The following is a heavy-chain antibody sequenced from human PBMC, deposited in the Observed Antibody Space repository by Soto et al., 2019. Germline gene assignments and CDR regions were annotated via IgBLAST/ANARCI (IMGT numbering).Heavy chain of an antibody. J-gene: IGHJ6*02. CDR1: GYTFTNYA. CDR2: INAGNGNT. V-gene: IGHV1-3*01. Sequence: QVQLVQSGAEVKKPGASVKVSCKASGYTFTNYAMHWVRQAPGQRLEWMGWINAGNGNTKYSQKFQGRFIITRDASASTAYMDLSTVRSEDTAVYFCAGGPLLWGDVWGQGTTVTVS. CDR3: AGGPLLWGDV. D-gene: IGHD3-10*01.